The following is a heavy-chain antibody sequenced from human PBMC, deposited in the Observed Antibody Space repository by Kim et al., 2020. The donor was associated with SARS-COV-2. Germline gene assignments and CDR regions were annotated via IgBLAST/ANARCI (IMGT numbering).Heavy chain of an antibody. CDR3: AKALRGSYYYYMDV. V-gene: IGHV3-9*01. J-gene: IGHJ6*03. Sequence: ADSGKGRFTISRDNAKNSLYLQMNSLRAEDTALYYCAKALRGSYYYYMDVWGKGTTVTVSS. D-gene: IGHD3-10*01.